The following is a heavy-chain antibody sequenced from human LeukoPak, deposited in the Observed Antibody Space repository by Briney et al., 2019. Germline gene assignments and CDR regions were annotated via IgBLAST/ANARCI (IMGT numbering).Heavy chain of an antibody. J-gene: IGHJ3*02. D-gene: IGHD3-3*01. Sequence: PSETLSLTCAVYGGSFSGYYWSWIRQPPGKGLEWIGEINHSGSTNYNPSLKSRVTISVDTSKNQFSLKLGSVTAADTAVYYCARGWVKRITIFGVDTLGAFDIWGQGTMVTVSS. CDR1: GGSFSGYY. CDR2: INHSGST. V-gene: IGHV4-34*01. CDR3: ARGWVKRITIFGVDTLGAFDI.